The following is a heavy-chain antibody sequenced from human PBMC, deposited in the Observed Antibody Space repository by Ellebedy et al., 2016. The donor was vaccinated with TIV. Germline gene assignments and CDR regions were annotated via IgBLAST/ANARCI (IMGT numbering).Heavy chain of an antibody. Sequence: ASVKVSCKASGYTFTGYYIHWVRQAPGQGLEWMGWINPDSGSTSYAQKFQGRVTMTRGTSITTASMELSRLQSDDTAVYYCARVLRATSGMDVWGQGTTVIVS. CDR3: ARVLRATSGMDV. J-gene: IGHJ6*02. CDR1: GYTFTGYY. V-gene: IGHV1-2*02. CDR2: INPDSGST. D-gene: IGHD4/OR15-4a*01.